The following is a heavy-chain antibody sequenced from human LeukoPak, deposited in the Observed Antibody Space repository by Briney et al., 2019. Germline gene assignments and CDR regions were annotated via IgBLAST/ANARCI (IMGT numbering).Heavy chain of an antibody. CDR3: VLGGSSGWNYFDY. CDR1: GFTFSDYY. J-gene: IGHJ4*02. V-gene: IGHV3-11*04. Sequence: PGGSLRLSCAASGFTFSDYYMSWIRQAPGKGLEWVSYISSSGSTIYYADSVKGRFTISRDNAKNSLYLQMNSLRAEDTAVYYCVLGGSSGWNYFDYWGQGTLVTVSS. CDR2: ISSSGSTI. D-gene: IGHD6-19*01.